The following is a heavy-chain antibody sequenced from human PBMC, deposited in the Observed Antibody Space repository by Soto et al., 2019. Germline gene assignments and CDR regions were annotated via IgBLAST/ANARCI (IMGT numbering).Heavy chain of an antibody. CDR1: GGSFSGYY. Sequence: QVQLQQWGAEVLKPSETLSLTCVVNGGSFSGYYWSWIRQSPGKGLEWIGEINDSGITDSNPSLESRVTISVDMSKNQFSLTLNSVTAADSAVYHCARGRSSVPDRRGIGYYGLDVWGQGTTVTVSS. J-gene: IGHJ6*02. CDR2: INDSGIT. V-gene: IGHV4-34*01. CDR3: ARGRSSVPDRRGIGYYGLDV. D-gene: IGHD6-6*01.